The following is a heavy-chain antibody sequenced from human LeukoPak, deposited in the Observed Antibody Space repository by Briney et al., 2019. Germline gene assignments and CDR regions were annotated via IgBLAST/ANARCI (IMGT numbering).Heavy chain of an antibody. CDR1: GYTFTSYA. D-gene: IGHD1-26*01. CDR3: ARGSEWEPEADFDY. CDR2: INPNGGGT. J-gene: IGHJ4*02. V-gene: IGHV1-2*02. Sequence: ASVKVSCKASGYTFTSYATNWVRQAPGQGLEWMGWINPNGGGTNYAQKFQGRVTMTRDTSISTAYMELSRLRSDDTAVYYCARGSEWEPEADFDYWGQGTLVTVSS.